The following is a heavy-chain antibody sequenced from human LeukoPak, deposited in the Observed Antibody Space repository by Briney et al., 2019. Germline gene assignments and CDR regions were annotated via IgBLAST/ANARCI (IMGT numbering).Heavy chain of an antibody. Sequence: SVKVSCKASGGTFSSYAISWVRQAPGQGLEWMGGIIPIFGTANYAQKFQGRVTITADESTSTAYMELSSLRSEDTAVYYCARRSSSGSYLGPFDYWGQGTLVTVSS. V-gene: IGHV1-69*13. CDR2: IIPIFGTA. J-gene: IGHJ4*02. D-gene: IGHD3-10*01. CDR3: ARRSSSGSYLGPFDY. CDR1: GGTFSSYA.